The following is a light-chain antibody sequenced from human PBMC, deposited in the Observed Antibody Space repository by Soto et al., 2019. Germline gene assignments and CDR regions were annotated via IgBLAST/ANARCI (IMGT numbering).Light chain of an antibody. CDR1: SGSIASNY. J-gene: IGLJ2*01. Sequence: NFMLTQPHSVSETSGKTVTISCTRSSGSIASNYVQWYQQRPVSAPTPFIYEDSQRPSGVPDRFSGSIDSSSNSASLTISRLQTELEADYYSQSFDISNVVFGAGTRLTVL. CDR3: QSFDISNVV. CDR2: EDS. V-gene: IGLV6-57*04.